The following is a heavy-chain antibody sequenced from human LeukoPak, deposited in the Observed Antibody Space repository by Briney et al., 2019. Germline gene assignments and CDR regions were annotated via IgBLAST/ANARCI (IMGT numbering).Heavy chain of an antibody. J-gene: IGHJ4*02. CDR2: ISSSSSTI. V-gene: IGHV3-48*01. CDR1: GFTVSSNY. CDR3: ARGAYYYED. D-gene: IGHD3-22*01. Sequence: GGSLRLSCAASGFTVSSNYMSWVRQAPGKGLEWVSYISSSSSTIYYADSVKGRFTISRDNAKNSLYLQMNSLRAEDTAVYYCARGAYYYEDWGQGTLVTVSS.